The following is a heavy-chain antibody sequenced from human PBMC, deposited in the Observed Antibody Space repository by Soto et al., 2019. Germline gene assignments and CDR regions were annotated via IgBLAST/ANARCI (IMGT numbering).Heavy chain of an antibody. J-gene: IGHJ4*02. Sequence: QVQLVQSGGGVVQPGRSLRLSCVASGFIFSTYGMHWVRQVPGTGLEWVAHISYDGSNEYYADSVKGRFTVSRDNAKNTLDLQMNGLKTEDTALYYCTKEYIVGTTWGYFESWGQGALVIVSS. V-gene: IGHV3-30*18. CDR3: TKEYIVGTTWGYFES. CDR2: ISYDGSNE. D-gene: IGHD1-1*01. CDR1: GFIFSTYG.